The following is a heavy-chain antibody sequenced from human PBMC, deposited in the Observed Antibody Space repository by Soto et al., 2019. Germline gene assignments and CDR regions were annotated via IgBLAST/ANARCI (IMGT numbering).Heavy chain of an antibody. V-gene: IGHV1-18*04. CDR1: GSPFTSYG. CDR2: ISAYNGNT. D-gene: IGHD2-21*02. Sequence: GASVKVSSKASGSPFTSYGISWVRQAPGQGLEWMGWISAYNGNTNYAQKLQGRVTMTTDTSTSTAYMELRSLRSDDTAVYYCARDRSGVVVTLNMDVWGQGTTVTVSS. J-gene: IGHJ6*01. CDR3: ARDRSGVVVTLNMDV.